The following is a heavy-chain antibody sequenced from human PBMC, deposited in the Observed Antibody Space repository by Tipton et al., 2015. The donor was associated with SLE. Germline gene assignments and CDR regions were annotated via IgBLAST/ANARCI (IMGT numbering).Heavy chain of an antibody. CDR1: GGSFSSYY. D-gene: IGHD3-10*01. Sequence: TLSLTCAVYGGSFSSYYWSWIRQPPGKGLEWIGYIYYSGSTYYNPSLKSRVTISVDTSKNQFSLKLSSVTAADTAVYYCARELKILMVRGPFDYWGQGTLVTVSS. V-gene: IGHV4-59*12. CDR3: ARELKILMVRGPFDY. J-gene: IGHJ4*02. CDR2: IYYSGST.